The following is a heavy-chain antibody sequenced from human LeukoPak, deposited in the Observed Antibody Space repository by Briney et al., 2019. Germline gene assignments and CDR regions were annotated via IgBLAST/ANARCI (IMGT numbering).Heavy chain of an antibody. J-gene: IGHJ6*03. D-gene: IGHD3-10*01. CDR2: IYYSGST. Sequence: PSETLSLTGTVSGGSISSYYWSWLRQPPGKGLEWIGYIYYSGSTNYNPSLKSRVTISVDTSKNQFSLKLSSVTAADTAVYYCARESGLPYYYYMDVWGKGTTVTVSS. CDR1: GGSISSYY. CDR3: ARESGLPYYYYMDV. V-gene: IGHV4-59*01.